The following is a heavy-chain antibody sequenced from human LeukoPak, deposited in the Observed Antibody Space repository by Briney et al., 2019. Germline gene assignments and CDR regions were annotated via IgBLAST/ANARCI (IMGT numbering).Heavy chain of an antibody. J-gene: IGHJ4*02. D-gene: IGHD1-26*01. CDR2: ISSNGGST. Sequence: GGSLRLSCAASGFTFSSYAMHWVRQGPGKGLEYISSISSNGGSTYYADSVKGRFTISRDNSKNTLFLQMGSLRAEDMAVYYCTRSNNIVGATYFDYWGQGTLVTVSS. V-gene: IGHV3-64*02. CDR3: TRSNNIVGATYFDY. CDR1: GFTFSSYA.